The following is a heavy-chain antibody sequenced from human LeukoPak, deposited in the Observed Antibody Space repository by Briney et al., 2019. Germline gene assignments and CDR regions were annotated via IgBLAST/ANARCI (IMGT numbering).Heavy chain of an antibody. J-gene: IGHJ6*03. Sequence: GGSLRLSCAASGFTFSSYAMSWVRQAPGKGLEWVSAISGSGGSTYYADSVKGRFTISRDNSKNTLYLQMHSLRAEDTAVYYCAKRGSSGWYSNSYYMDVWGKGTTITVSS. CDR3: AKRGSSGWYSNSYYMDV. D-gene: IGHD6-19*01. CDR1: GFTFSSYA. V-gene: IGHV3-23*01. CDR2: ISGSGGST.